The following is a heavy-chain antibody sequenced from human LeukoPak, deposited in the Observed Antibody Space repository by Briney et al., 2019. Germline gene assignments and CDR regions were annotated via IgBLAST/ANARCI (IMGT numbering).Heavy chain of an antibody. J-gene: IGHJ4*02. Sequence: PGGSLRLSCAASRFTFSTYWMHWVRQAPGKGLVWVSRINSDGSSTDYADSVKGRFTISRDNAENTLYLQMNSLRAEDTAVYYCATLGRGSGSYYVPFDYWGQGTLVTVSS. CDR1: RFTFSTYW. V-gene: IGHV3-74*01. D-gene: IGHD3-10*01. CDR2: INSDGSST. CDR3: ATLGRGSGSYYVPFDY.